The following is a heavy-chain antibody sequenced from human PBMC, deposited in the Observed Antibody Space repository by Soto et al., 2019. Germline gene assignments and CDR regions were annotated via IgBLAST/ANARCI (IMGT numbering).Heavy chain of an antibody. V-gene: IGHV3-30*18. J-gene: IGHJ6*01. D-gene: IGHD6-13*01. CDR1: GFTFSSYG. Sequence: QVQLVESGGGVVQPGRSLRLSCAASGFTFSSYGMHWVRQAPGKGLEWVAVISYDGSNKYYADSVKGRFTISRDNSKNTLYLQMNSLRAEDTAVYYCAKGVGIAALIYGMDVW. CDR3: AKGVGIAALIYGMDV. CDR2: ISYDGSNK.